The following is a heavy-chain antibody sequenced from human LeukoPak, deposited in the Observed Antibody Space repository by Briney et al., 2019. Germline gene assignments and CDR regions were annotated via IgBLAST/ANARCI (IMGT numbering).Heavy chain of an antibody. V-gene: IGHV4-39*01. CDR3: ASRIHKYSSGWYDDDY. Sequence: SETLSLTCTVSGGSISSSSYYWGWLRQPPGKGLEWIGSIYYSGSTYYNPSLKSRVTISVDMSKNQFSLKLSSVTAADTAVYYCASRIHKYSSGWYDDDYWAREPWSPSPQ. J-gene: IGHJ4*02. CDR1: GGSISSSSYY. CDR2: IYYSGST. D-gene: IGHD6-19*01.